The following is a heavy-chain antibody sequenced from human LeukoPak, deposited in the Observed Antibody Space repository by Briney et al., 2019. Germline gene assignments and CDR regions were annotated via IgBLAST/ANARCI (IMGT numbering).Heavy chain of an antibody. CDR3: ARGYCSGGSCYSSGLDAFDI. D-gene: IGHD2-15*01. CDR2: ISAYNGNT. V-gene: IGHV1-18*01. Sequence: ASVKASCKASGYTFTSYGISWVRQAPGQGLEWMGWISAYNGNTNYAQKLQGRVTMTTDTSTSTAYMELRSLRSDDTAVYYCARGYCSGGSCYSSGLDAFDIWGQGTMVTVSS. J-gene: IGHJ3*02. CDR1: GYTFTSYG.